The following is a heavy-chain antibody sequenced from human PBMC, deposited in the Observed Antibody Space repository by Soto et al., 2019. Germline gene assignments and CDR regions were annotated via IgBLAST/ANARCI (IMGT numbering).Heavy chain of an antibody. J-gene: IGHJ4*02. CDR2: IFHSGST. CDR3: ASQAWTRLDC. Sequence: QVQLQGSGPGLLKPSETLSLTCAVSGASISSSVWWVWVRQPPGKGLEWIGEIFHSGSTNYNPSLKSRATMSVDKSQNQFSLNLTSVNAADTALYDCASQAWTRLDCWGQGTLVAVSS. D-gene: IGHD2-2*01. CDR1: GASISSSVW. V-gene: IGHV4-4*02.